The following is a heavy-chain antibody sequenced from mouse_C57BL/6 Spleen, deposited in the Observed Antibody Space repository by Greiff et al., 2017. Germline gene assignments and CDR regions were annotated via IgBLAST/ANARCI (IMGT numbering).Heavy chain of an antibody. CDR2: INPNNGGT. CDR1: GYTFTDYN. V-gene: IGHV1-18*01. CDR3: ARSSSYGYDSLYYFDY. D-gene: IGHD2-2*01. J-gene: IGHJ2*01. Sequence: EVQRVESGPELVKPGASVKIPCKASGYTFTDYNMDWVKQSHGKSLEWIGDINPNNGGTIYNQKFKGKATLTVDKSSSTAYMELRSLTSEDTAVYYCARSSSYGYDSLYYFDYWGQGTTLTVSS.